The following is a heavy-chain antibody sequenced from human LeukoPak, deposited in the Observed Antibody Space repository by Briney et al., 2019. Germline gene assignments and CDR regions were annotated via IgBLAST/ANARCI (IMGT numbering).Heavy chain of an antibody. D-gene: IGHD3-10*01. V-gene: IGHV3-7*02. J-gene: IGHJ4*02. Sequence: PGGSLRLSCAASGSIFSSYWMSWVRQTPGKGLEWVAHLNQDASEKCYVDSAKGRFTISRENAKNSLYLQMNSLRAEDTAVYYCAKCGSGSNFDYWGQGILVTVSS. CDR2: LNQDASEK. CDR3: AKCGSGSNFDY. CDR1: GSIFSSYW.